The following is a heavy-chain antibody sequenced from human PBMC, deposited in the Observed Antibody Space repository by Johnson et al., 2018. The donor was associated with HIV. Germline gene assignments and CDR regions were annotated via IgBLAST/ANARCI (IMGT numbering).Heavy chain of an antibody. V-gene: IGHV3-30*14. CDR2: MSYDGSDK. Sequence: QVLLVESGGGVVQPGRSLRLSCAASGFTFSDYYMSWVRQAPGKGLEWVAVMSYDGSDKYYADSVKGRFTISRDNSKNTLYLQMNSLRAEDTAVYYCARDLVVGDHSTPLTHAFDIWGQGTMVTVSS. J-gene: IGHJ3*02. CDR3: ARDLVVGDHSTPLTHAFDI. CDR1: GFTFSDYY. D-gene: IGHD1-26*01.